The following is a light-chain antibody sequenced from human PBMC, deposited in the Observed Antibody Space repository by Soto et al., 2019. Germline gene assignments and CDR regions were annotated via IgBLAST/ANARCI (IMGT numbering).Light chain of an antibody. Sequence: DIQMTQSPSSLSASVGERVTITCQASQDIRNYLNWYPQTPGKAPKFXIYDAYNLETGVQSRFSGSGAGTDCTFTISSLQPEDIATDYCPQYDNPTLTFGGGTKVDNK. CDR3: PQYDNPTLT. V-gene: IGKV1-33*01. CDR2: DAY. J-gene: IGKJ4*01. CDR1: QDIRNY.